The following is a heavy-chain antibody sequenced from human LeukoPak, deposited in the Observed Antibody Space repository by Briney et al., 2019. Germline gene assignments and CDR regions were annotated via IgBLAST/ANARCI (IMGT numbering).Heavy chain of an antibody. CDR2: INPSGGST. D-gene: IGHD3-10*01. CDR3: ARDSGERGSGSYLIAY. V-gene: IGHV1-46*01. CDR1: GYTFTSYY. Sequence: ASVKVSCKASGYTFTSYYMHWVRQAPGQGLEWMGIINPSGGSTSYAQKFQGRVTMTRDMSTSTVYMELSRLRSDDTAVYYCARDSGERGSGSYLIAYWGQGTLATVSS. J-gene: IGHJ4*02.